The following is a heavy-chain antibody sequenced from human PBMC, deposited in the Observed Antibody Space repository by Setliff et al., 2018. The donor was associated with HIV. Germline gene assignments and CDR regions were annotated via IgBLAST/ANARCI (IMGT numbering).Heavy chain of an antibody. V-gene: IGHV1-3*01. J-gene: IGHJ3*01. D-gene: IGHD7-27*01. CDR2: INPDNGNT. CDR1: GYTFTAYT. Sequence: ASVKVSCKASGYTFTAYTVHWVRQAPGQRLEWMGWINPDNGNTKYSQKFQGRVIIIRDISASTAYMLLSSLRSEDTAVYYCARDRAGDRRNEAFDFWGQGTMVTVSS. CDR3: ARDRAGDRRNEAFDF.